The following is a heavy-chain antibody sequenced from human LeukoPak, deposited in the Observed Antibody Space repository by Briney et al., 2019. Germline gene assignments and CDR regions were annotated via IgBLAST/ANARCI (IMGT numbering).Heavy chain of an antibody. CDR3: AREVSVAGNGDAFDI. D-gene: IGHD6-19*01. J-gene: IGHJ3*02. CDR2: IWYDGSNK. Sequence: GGSLRLSCAASGFTFSSYGMHWVRQAAGKGLEWVAVIWYDGSNKYYADSVKGRFTISRDNSKNTLYLQMNSLRAEDTAVYYCAREVSVAGNGDAFDIWGQGTMVTVSS. CDR1: GFTFSSYG. V-gene: IGHV3-33*01.